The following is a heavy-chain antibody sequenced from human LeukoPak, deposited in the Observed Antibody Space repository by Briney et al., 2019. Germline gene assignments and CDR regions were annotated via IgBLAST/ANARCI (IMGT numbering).Heavy chain of an antibody. D-gene: IGHD6-19*01. V-gene: IGHV1-2*02. CDR3: ARDLRYSSGWSASGMDV. J-gene: IGHJ6*03. CDR1: GYTFTDYY. CDR2: IDPNSGAT. Sequence: ASVKVSCKASGYTFTDYYIHWVRQAPGQGLEWMAWIDPNSGATNYAQKFQGRVTMTRDTSISTAYMELSRLRSDDTAVYYCARDLRYSSGWSASGMDVWGKGTTVTISS.